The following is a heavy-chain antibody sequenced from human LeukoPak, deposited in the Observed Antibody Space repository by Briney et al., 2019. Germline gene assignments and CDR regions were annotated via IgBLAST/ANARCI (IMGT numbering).Heavy chain of an antibody. D-gene: IGHD3-22*01. CDR3: ASSFYYDSRDY. J-gene: IGHJ4*02. V-gene: IGHV4-34*01. Sequence: PSEALSLTCVVYGGSFSGYFWSWIRQPPGKGLEWIGEITPSGSTNYSPSLKSRVSISIDTYKKKLSLRLTSVTAADSAVYYCASSFYYDSRDYWGQGNLVTVSS. CDR1: GGSFSGYF. CDR2: ITPSGST.